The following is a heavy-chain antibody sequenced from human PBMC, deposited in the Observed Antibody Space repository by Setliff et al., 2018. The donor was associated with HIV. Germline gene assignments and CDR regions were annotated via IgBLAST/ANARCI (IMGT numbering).Heavy chain of an antibody. D-gene: IGHD3-16*01. V-gene: IGHV4-39*07. Sequence: SETLSLTCTVSGGSIRTGTYYWGWIRQPPGKGLEWIGSIYYDGRTFYKPSLESRLTISVDTSKNQFSLRLNSVTAADTAVYFCARGGAVSADFDSWGQGTRVTVSS. J-gene: IGHJ4*02. CDR3: ARGGAVSADFDS. CDR2: IYYDGRT. CDR1: GGSIRTGTYY.